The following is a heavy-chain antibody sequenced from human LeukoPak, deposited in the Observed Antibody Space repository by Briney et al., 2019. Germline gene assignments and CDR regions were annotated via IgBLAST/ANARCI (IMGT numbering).Heavy chain of an antibody. CDR1: GYTFTSYA. J-gene: IGHJ3*02. CDR2: ININTGNP. V-gene: IGHV7-4-1*02. Sequence: ASVKVSCKASGYTFTSYAMNWVRQAPGQGLEWMGWININTGNPTYAQGFTGRFVFSLDTSVSTAYLQISSLKAEDTAVYYCARDNRDYCSGGSCYSGGDAFDIWGQGTMVTVSS. D-gene: IGHD2-15*01. CDR3: ARDNRDYCSGGSCYSGGDAFDI.